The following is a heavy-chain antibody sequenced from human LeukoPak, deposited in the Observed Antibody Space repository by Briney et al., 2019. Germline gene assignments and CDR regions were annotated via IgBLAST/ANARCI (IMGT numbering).Heavy chain of an antibody. CDR3: ARDLRGIDTFDY. V-gene: IGHV1-69*13. D-gene: IGHD5-12*01. Sequence: SVKVSCKASGGTFSSYAISWVRQAPGQGLEWMGGIIPIFGTANYAQKFQGRVTITADESTSTAYMEPSSLRSEDTAVYYCARDLRGIDTFDYWGQGTLVTVSS. CDR2: IIPIFGTA. CDR1: GGTFSSYA. J-gene: IGHJ4*02.